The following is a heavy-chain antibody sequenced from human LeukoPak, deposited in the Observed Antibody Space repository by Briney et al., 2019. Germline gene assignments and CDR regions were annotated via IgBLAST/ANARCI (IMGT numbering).Heavy chain of an antibody. CDR1: GGTFSSYA. CDR3: ASVDTAMDDYYYYYMDV. CDR2: IIPIFGTA. J-gene: IGHJ6*03. D-gene: IGHD5-18*01. V-gene: IGHV1-69*05. Sequence: SVKVSCKASGGTFSSYAISWVRQAPGQGLEWMGGIIPIFGTANYAQKFQGRVTITTDESTSTAYMELSSLRSEDTAVYYCASVDTAMDDYYYYYMDVWGKGTTVTVSS.